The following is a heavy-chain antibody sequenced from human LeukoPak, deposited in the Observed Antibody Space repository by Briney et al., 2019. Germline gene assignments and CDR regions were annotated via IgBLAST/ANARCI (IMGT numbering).Heavy chain of an antibody. CDR3: ARVQYQLLYSGWFDP. V-gene: IGHV1-69*01. Sequence: VASVKVSCKASGGTFSSYAISWVRQAPGQGLEWMGGIIPIFGTAYYAQKFQGRVTITADESTSTAYMELSSLRSEDTAVYYCARVQYQLLYSGWFDPWGQGTLVTVSS. J-gene: IGHJ5*02. CDR2: IIPIFGTA. CDR1: GGTFSSYA. D-gene: IGHD2-2*02.